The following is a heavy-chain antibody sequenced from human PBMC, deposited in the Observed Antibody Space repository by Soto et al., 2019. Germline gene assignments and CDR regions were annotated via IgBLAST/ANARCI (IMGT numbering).Heavy chain of an antibody. Sequence: SVKVSCKASGYTFTSYYMHWVRQAPGQGLEWIGWIVVGSGNTNYAQKFQERVTITRDMSTSTAYMELSSLRSEDTAVYYCAAGYSQNDNWFDPWGQGTLVTVSS. V-gene: IGHV1-58*02. J-gene: IGHJ5*02. D-gene: IGHD6-13*01. CDR1: GYTFTSYY. CDR3: AAGYSQNDNWFDP. CDR2: IVVGSGNT.